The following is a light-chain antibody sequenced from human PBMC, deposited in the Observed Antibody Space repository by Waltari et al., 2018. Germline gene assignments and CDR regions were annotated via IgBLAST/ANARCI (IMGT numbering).Light chain of an antibody. Sequence: IQMTQSPSTLSASVGDRVTMTCRASQNVSRGLAWYQQKPGKDPKLLIYKSSTLESGVPSRCGGSGAVRELSHTIRGLQPDDFETYYCQHYSTYSWTFGQGTKLEIK. CDR3: QHYSTYSWT. CDR1: QNVSRG. CDR2: KSS. V-gene: IGKV1-5*03. J-gene: IGKJ1*01.